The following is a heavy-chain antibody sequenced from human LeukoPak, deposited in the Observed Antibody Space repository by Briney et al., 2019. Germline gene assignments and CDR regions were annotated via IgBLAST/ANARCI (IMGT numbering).Heavy chain of an antibody. CDR2: ISWNSGSI. V-gene: IGHV3-9*01. J-gene: IGHJ4*02. CDR3: ARDYYETSDYSFDY. D-gene: IGHD3-22*01. CDR1: GFTFDDYA. Sequence: GGSLRLSCAASGFTFDDYAMHWVRQAPGKGLEWVSGISWNSGSIGYADSVKGRFTISRDNSKNTLYLQMNSLRAEDTAVYYCARDYYETSDYSFDYWGQGTLVTVSS.